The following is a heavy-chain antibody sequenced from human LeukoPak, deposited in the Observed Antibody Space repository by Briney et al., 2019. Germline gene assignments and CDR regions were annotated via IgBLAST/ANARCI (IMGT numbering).Heavy chain of an antibody. CDR3: ARGLIGYCSSTSNNWFDP. V-gene: IGHV4-59*12. CDR1: GGSISSYS. J-gene: IGHJ5*02. Sequence: SETLSLTCTVSGGSISSYSWTWIRQPPGKGLEWIGYMSYSGSTNYNPSFKSRVTISVDTSKNQFSLKLSSVTTADTAVYYCARGLIGYCSSTSNNWFDPWGQGTLVTVSS. D-gene: IGHD2-2*01. CDR2: MSYSGST.